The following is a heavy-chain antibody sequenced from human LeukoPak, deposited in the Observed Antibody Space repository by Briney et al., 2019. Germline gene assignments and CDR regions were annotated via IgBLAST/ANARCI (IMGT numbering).Heavy chain of an antibody. V-gene: IGHV4-39*07. D-gene: IGHD2/OR15-2a*01. CDR2: INHSGST. CDR1: GGSISSNSYY. CDR3: ARVYRNRGFDY. J-gene: IGHJ4*02. Sequence: KASETLSLTCTVSGGSISSNSYYWSWIRQPPGKGLEWIGEINHSGSTNYNPSLKSRVTISVDTSKNQFSLKLSSVTAADTAVCYCARVYRNRGFDYWGQGTLVTVSS.